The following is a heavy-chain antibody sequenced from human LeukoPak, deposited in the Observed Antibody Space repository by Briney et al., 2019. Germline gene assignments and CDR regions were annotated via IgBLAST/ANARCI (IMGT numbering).Heavy chain of an antibody. CDR2: IYYSGST. V-gene: IGHV4-31*03. J-gene: IGHJ3*02. CDR3: ARYRITMIVVVTKNDAFDI. Sequence: SETLSLTCTVSGGSISSGNYYWSWIRQPPGKGLEWIGYIYYSGSTYYNPSLKSRVTISVDTSKNQFSLKLSSVTAADTAVYYCARYRITMIVVVTKNDAFDIWGQGTMVTVSS. D-gene: IGHD3-22*01. CDR1: GGSISSGNYY.